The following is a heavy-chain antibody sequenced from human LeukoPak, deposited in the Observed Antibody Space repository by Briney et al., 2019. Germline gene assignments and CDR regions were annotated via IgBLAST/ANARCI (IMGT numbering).Heavy chain of an antibody. CDR1: GFTFGDYA. D-gene: IGHD3-22*01. CDR2: LRSKAYGGTT. CDR3: TSTIEEYYYDSSGYYSYGDY. J-gene: IGHJ4*02. Sequence: GGSLRLSCTASGFTFGDYAMSWFRQAPGKGLEWVGFLRSKAYGGTTEYAASVKGRFTISRDDSKSIAYLQMNSLKTEDTAVYYCTSTIEEYYYDSSGYYSYGDYWGQGTLVTVSS. V-gene: IGHV3-49*03.